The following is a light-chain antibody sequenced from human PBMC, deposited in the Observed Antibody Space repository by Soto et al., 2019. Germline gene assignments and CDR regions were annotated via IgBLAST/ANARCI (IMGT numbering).Light chain of an antibody. CDR1: QXIIXX. CDR3: QQYHVFSWT. V-gene: IGKV1-5*03. J-gene: IGKJ1*01. Sequence: DIQLTQSPSTLSASVGDTVTITCRASQXIIXXLAWYQQKPGKAPELLMSKASNLESGVPSRFXXSGSGTEXXXXXXXXXXXDSATYYCQQYHVFSWTFGQGTKVEIE. CDR2: KAS.